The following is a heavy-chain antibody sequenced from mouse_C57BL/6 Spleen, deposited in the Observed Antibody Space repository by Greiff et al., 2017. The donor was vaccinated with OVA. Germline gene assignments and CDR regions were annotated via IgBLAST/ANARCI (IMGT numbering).Heavy chain of an antibody. J-gene: IGHJ2*01. V-gene: IGHV5-4*03. CDR3: ARGGTTRPHY. D-gene: IGHD1-1*01. CDR2: ISDGGSYT. Sequence: DVKLVESGGGLVKPGGSLKLSCAASGFTFSSYAMSWVRQTPEKRLEWVATISDGGSYTYYPDNVKGRFTISRDNAKNNLYLQMSHLKSEDTAMYYCARGGTTRPHYWGEGTTLTVSS. CDR1: GFTFSSYA.